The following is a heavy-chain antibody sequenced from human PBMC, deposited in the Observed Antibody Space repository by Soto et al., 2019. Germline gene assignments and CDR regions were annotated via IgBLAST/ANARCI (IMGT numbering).Heavy chain of an antibody. D-gene: IGHD3-22*01. Sequence: GSSVKVSCKASGYTFTSYGISWVRQAPGQGLEWMGWISAYNGNTNYAQKLQGRVTMTTDTSTSTAYMEMRSLRSDDTAVYYCAADSSGYYYQFDYWGQGTLVTVSS. CDR3: AADSSGYYYQFDY. J-gene: IGHJ4*02. CDR2: ISAYNGNT. V-gene: IGHV1-18*01. CDR1: GYTFTSYG.